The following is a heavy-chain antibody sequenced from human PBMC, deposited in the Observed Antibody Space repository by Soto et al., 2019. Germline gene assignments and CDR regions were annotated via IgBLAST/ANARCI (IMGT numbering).Heavy chain of an antibody. J-gene: IGHJ4*02. V-gene: IGHV3-66*01. D-gene: IGHD2-15*01. Sequence: EVQLVESGGGLVQPGGSLRLSCAASGFTVSSNYMSWVRQAPGKGLEWVSVIYSGGSTNYADSVKGRFTISRDNSKNTMYLQMNSRRAEDTAVYYCARERVVAATDWGQGTLVTVSS. CDR2: IYSGGST. CDR1: GFTVSSNY. CDR3: ARERVVAATD.